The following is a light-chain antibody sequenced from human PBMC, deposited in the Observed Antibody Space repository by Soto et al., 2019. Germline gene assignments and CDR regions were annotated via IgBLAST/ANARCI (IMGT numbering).Light chain of an antibody. CDR3: QQYNNWPPRT. CDR1: QSITRN. V-gene: IGKV3-15*01. Sequence: EIVMTQSPATLSVSPGERATLSCRASQSITRNLAWYQQSPGQAPRLLIYGASTRATGIPARFSGSGSGTEFTLTINSLQSEDFAVYYCQQYNNWPPRTFGQGTKVDIK. J-gene: IGKJ1*01. CDR2: GAS.